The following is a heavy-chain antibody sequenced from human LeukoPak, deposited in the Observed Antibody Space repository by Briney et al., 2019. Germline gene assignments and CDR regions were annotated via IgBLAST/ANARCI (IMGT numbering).Heavy chain of an antibody. V-gene: IGHV3-49*03. CDR3: ARDGARTISEY. D-gene: IGHD3-3*01. J-gene: IGHJ4*02. Sequence: GGSLRLSCTVSGFTFGDYLMNWFRQAPGKGLEWVGFIRSKAYGGTPEYAASVRGRFTISRDDSKSIAHLQMNSLKTEDTAVYYCARDGARTISEYWGQGTLVTVSS. CDR1: GFTFGDYL. CDR2: IRSKAYGGTP.